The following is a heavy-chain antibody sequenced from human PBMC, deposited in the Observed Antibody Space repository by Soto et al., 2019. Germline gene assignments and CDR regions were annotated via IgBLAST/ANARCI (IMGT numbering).Heavy chain of an antibody. D-gene: IGHD3-22*01. Sequence: GGSLRLSCAASGFTFTTLSMHWIRQAPGKGLEWVAVVPHDGSNKQYADSVKGRFTISTDNSKNTLFLEMNSLTSEDTAIYYCATGEKYYYDTSRYWGQGTLVTVSS. CDR1: GFTFTTLS. CDR2: VPHDGSNK. CDR3: ATGEKYYYDTSRY. J-gene: IGHJ4*02. V-gene: IGHV3-30-3*01.